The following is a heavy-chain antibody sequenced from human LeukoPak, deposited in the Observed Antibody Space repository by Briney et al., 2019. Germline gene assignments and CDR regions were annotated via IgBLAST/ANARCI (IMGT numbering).Heavy chain of an antibody. CDR3: ARMATGATGYYYYYYMDV. CDR2: IYYSGST. D-gene: IGHD1-26*01. V-gene: IGHV4-59*01. J-gene: IGHJ6*03. CDR1: GGSISSYY. Sequence: SETLSLTCTVSGGSISSYYWSWIRQPPGKGLEGIGYIYYSGSTNYNPSLKSRVTISVDTSKNQFSLKLSSVTAADTVVYYCARMATGATGYYYYYYMDVWGKGTTVTVSS.